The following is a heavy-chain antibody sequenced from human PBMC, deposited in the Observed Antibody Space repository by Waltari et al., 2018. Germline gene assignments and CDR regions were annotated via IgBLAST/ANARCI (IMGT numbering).Heavy chain of an antibody. CDR2: IIPLLNVV. Sequence: QVQLVQSGAEVKKPGSSVRVSCKASGGTFTTYTINWIRQAPWQGLEWVGKIIPLLNVVDYAQRFQNRVTITADKSTNTAYMELNSLGSDDTAVYYCSVFLNHAFIEPTPPWGQGTLVTVAS. CDR1: GGTFTTYT. V-gene: IGHV1-69*02. J-gene: IGHJ5*02. CDR3: SVFLNHAFIEPTPP. D-gene: IGHD3-16*01.